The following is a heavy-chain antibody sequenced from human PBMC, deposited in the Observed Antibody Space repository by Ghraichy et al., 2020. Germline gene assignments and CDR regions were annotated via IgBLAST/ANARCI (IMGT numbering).Heavy chain of an antibody. Sequence: GESLNISCTASGFTFSSYAMNWVRQAPGKGLEWVSAISGSGDTTYYADSVKGRFFMSRDNSQNTLHLQMNSLRAEDTAIYYCANDPDFNYYYGDLFDYWGQGALVTVSA. D-gene: IGHD3-10*01. V-gene: IGHV3-23*01. CDR3: ANDPDFNYYYGDLFDY. J-gene: IGHJ4*02. CDR1: GFTFSSYA. CDR2: ISGSGDTT.